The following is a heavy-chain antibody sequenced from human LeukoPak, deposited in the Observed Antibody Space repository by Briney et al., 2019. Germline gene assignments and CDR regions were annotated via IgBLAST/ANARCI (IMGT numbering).Heavy chain of an antibody. CDR1: GGSMSSYY. V-gene: IGHV4-59*01. D-gene: IGHD4-11*01. Sequence: SETLSLTCTVSGGSMSSYYWSWIRQPPGKGLEWIAYVYYTGTSNYNPSLKSRVTISIDTSKNQFSLKLISVTAADTAVYYCARYSNHVDYFDSWGQGTLVTVSS. CDR3: ARYSNHVDYFDS. CDR2: VYYTGTS. J-gene: IGHJ4*02.